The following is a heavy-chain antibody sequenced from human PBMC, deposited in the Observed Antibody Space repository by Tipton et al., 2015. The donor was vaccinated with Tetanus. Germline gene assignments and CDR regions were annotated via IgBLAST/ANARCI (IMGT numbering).Heavy chain of an antibody. V-gene: IGHV3-33*01. CDR3: AREADCSGGSCVSGDFDN. CDR2: SWYDGTDK. Sequence: CAASGFIFSSYGIHSVRQAPGKGLEWVAVSWYDGTDKYYADSVKGRFTISRDNSKNTLYLQRNSLRAEDTAVYYCAREADCSGGSCVSGDFDNWGQGTQVTVSS. D-gene: IGHD2-15*01. J-gene: IGHJ4*02. CDR1: GFIFSSYG.